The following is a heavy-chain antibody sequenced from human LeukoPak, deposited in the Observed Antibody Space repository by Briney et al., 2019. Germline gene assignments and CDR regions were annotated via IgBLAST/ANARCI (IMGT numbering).Heavy chain of an antibody. V-gene: IGHV4-31*03. CDR2: IYYSGSN. CDR3: ALYCSSTSCRRGAFDY. J-gene: IGHJ4*02. Sequence: PSETLSLTCTVSGRSISSGGYYWSWIRQHPGKGLEWIGYIYYSGSNYYNPSLKSRVTISVDTSKNQFSLKLSSVTAADTAVYYCALYCSSTSCRRGAFDYWGQGTLVTVSS. D-gene: IGHD2-2*01. CDR1: GRSISSGGYY.